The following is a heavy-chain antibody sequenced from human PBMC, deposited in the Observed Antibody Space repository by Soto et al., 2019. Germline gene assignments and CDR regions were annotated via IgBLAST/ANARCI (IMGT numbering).Heavy chain of an antibody. J-gene: IGHJ6*02. CDR1: GFTFSSYG. CDR2: IWYDGSNK. Sequence: QVQLVESGGGVVQPGRSLRLSCAASGFTFSSYGMHWVRQAPGKGLEWVAVIWYDGSNKYYADSVKGRFTISRDNSKNTLYLQMNSLSAEDTAVYYCARDYDILTGYYYGMDVWGQGTTVTVSS. D-gene: IGHD3-9*01. CDR3: ARDYDILTGYYYGMDV. V-gene: IGHV3-33*01.